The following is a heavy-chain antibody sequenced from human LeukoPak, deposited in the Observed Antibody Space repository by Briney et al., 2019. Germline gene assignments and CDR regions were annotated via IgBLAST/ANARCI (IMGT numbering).Heavy chain of an antibody. V-gene: IGHV3-7*01. D-gene: IGHD3/OR15-3a*01. CDR2: IKQDGSNK. CDR3: AKSTMVFGDIFDY. CDR1: GFTFSSYW. J-gene: IGHJ4*02. Sequence: GGSLRLSCAASGFTFSSYWMSWVRQAPGKGLEWVANIKQDGSNKYYADSVKGRFTISRDNSKNTLYLQMNSLRAEDTAVYYCAKSTMVFGDIFDYWGQGTLVTVSS.